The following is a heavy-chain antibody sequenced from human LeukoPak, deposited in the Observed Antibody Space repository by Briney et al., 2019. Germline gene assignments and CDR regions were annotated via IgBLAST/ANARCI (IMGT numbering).Heavy chain of an antibody. V-gene: IGHV3-21*01. D-gene: IGHD3-22*01. CDR1: GFTFSGYS. CDR3: ARRMIVVVNNSPFDY. CDR2: ISSSSSYI. J-gene: IGHJ4*02. Sequence: GGSLRLSCAASGFTFSGYSVNWVRQAPGKGLEWVSSISSSSSYIYYADSVKGRFTISRDNAKNSLYLQMNSLRAEDTAVYYCARRMIVVVNNSPFDYWGQGTLVTVSS.